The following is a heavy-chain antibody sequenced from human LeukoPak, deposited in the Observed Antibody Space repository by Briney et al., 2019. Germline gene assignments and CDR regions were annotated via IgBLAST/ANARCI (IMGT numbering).Heavy chain of an antibody. CDR2: ISYDGSNK. CDR1: GFTFSSYA. Sequence: GGSLRLSCAASGFTFSSYAMHWVRQAPGKGLEWVAVISYDGSNKYYADSVKGRFTISRDNSKNTLYLQMNSLRAEDTAVYYCARLITYYDFWSGYYPLDYWGQGTLVAVSS. J-gene: IGHJ4*02. V-gene: IGHV3-30*04. D-gene: IGHD3-3*01. CDR3: ARLITYYDFWSGYYPLDY.